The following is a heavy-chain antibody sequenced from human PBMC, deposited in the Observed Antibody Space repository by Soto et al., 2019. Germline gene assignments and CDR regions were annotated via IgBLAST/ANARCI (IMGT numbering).Heavy chain of an antibody. CDR3: ARGPHDYGDYGAVEYFDY. J-gene: IGHJ4*02. CDR2: IYYSGST. Sequence: PSETLSLTCTVSGGSISSYYWSWIRQPPGKGLEGIGYIYYSGSTNYNPSLKSRVTISVDTSKNQFSLKLSSVTAADTAVYYCARGPHDYGDYGAVEYFDYWGQGTMVTVSS. V-gene: IGHV4-59*01. D-gene: IGHD4-17*01. CDR1: GGSISSYY.